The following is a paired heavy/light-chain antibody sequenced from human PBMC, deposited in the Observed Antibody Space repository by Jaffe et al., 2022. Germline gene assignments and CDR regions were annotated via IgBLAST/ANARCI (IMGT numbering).Heavy chain of an antibody. CDR3: ARHMNYDFWSGYYTNGHYFDY. Sequence: QLQLQESGPGLVKPSETLSLTCTVSGGSISSSSYYWGWIRQPPGKGLEWIGSIYYSGSTYYNPSLKSRVTISVDTSKNQFSLKLSSVTAADTAVYYCARHMNYDFWSGYYTNGHYFDYWGQGTLVTVSS. CDR1: GGSISSSSYY. CDR2: IYYSGST. J-gene: IGHJ4*02. D-gene: IGHD3-3*01. V-gene: IGHV4-39*01.
Light chain of an antibody. CDR2: EVS. CDR1: SSDVGSYNL. CDR3: CSYAGSSTFDV. J-gene: IGLJ1*01. Sequence: QSALTQPASVSGSPGQSITISCTGTSSDVGSYNLVSWYQQHPGKAPKLMIYEVSKRPSGVSNRFSGSKSGNTASLTISGLQAEDEADYYCCSYAGSSTFDVFGTGTKVTVL. V-gene: IGLV2-23*02.